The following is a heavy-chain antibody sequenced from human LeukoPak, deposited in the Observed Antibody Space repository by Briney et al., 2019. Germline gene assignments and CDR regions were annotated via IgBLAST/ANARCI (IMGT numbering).Heavy chain of an antibody. D-gene: IGHD2-2*01. Sequence: PGGSLRLSCAAAGFTFGNYWMHWVRQAPGKGLVWVSRINSDGSSTNYADSVKGRFTISRDNAKNTLYLQMNSLRADDTAVYYCASLLGCSTTNCNPDRDYWGQGTLVTVSS. CDR3: ASLLGCSTTNCNPDRDY. V-gene: IGHV3-74*01. J-gene: IGHJ4*02. CDR2: INSDGSST. CDR1: GFTFGNYW.